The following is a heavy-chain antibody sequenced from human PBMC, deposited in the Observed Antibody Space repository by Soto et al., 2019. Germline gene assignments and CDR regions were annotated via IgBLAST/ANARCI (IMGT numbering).Heavy chain of an antibody. D-gene: IGHD3-3*01. CDR1: GFTFSSYA. J-gene: IGHJ6*02. CDR3: ARATRLHYDFWSGYPEGDYYGMDV. Sequence: GGSLRLSCAASGFTFSSYAMHWVRQAPGKGLEWVAVISYDGSNKYYADSVKGRFTISRDNSKNTLYLQMNSLRAEDTAVYYCARATRLHYDFWSGYPEGDYYGMDVWGQGTTVTVSS. CDR2: ISYDGSNK. V-gene: IGHV3-30-3*01.